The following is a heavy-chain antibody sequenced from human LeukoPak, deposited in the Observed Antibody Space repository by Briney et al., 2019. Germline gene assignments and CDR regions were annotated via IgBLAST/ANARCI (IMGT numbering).Heavy chain of an antibody. Sequence: PGGSLRLSCAASGFTFSSYGMHWVRQAPGKGLEWVAVISYDGSNKYYADSVKGRFTISRDNSKNTLYLQMNSLRAGDAAVYYCAKAPVTTCSGAYCYPFDYWSQGTLVTVSS. V-gene: IGHV3-30*18. CDR3: AKAPVTTCSGAYCYPFDY. CDR2: ISYDGSNK. CDR1: GFTFSSYG. J-gene: IGHJ4*02. D-gene: IGHD2-15*01.